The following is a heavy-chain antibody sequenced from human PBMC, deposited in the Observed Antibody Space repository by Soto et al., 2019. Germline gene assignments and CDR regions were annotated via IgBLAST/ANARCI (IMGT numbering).Heavy chain of an antibody. Sequence: QVQLVQSAAEVKKPGASVKVSCQASGYTFIRYGITWVRQAPGQGLAWMGWISPYNDYTIDAQKFQGRLTMTTDTSSRITYMALRGLKSDDTAVYYCARGGYYGTAWGKLSHYGLDVWGQGTSVTVSS. CDR1: GYTFIRYG. CDR3: ARGGYYGTAWGKLSHYGLDV. V-gene: IGHV1-18*01. J-gene: IGHJ6*02. D-gene: IGHD3-10*01. CDR2: ISPYNDYT.